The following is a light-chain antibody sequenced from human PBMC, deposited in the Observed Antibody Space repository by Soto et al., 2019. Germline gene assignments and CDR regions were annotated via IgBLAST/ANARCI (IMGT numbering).Light chain of an antibody. CDR1: QGIGNA. J-gene: IGKJ2*01. CDR2: GAS. V-gene: IGKV1-6*01. Sequence: HMTHSPSSLWASVGDSVTISCGASQGIGNALGWYQQKPGKPPKVLIYGASNLQSGVPPRFSGSGSGTDFTLTISILQPEDFATYCCLHEYYYPYTLGQGTKVDIK. CDR3: LHEYYYPYT.